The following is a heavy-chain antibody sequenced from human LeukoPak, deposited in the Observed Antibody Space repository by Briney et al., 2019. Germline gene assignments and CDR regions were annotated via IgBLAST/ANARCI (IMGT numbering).Heavy chain of an antibody. Sequence: ASVTVSCKASGYTFTSYGISWVRQAPGQGLEWMGWISAYNGNTNYAQKLQGRVTMTTDTSTSTAYMELRSLRSDDTAVYYCARNPKAADRSYYYYYGMDVWGQGTTVTVSS. CDR1: GYTFTSYG. V-gene: IGHV1-18*01. CDR2: ISAYNGNT. D-gene: IGHD6-25*01. CDR3: ARNPKAADRSYYYYYGMDV. J-gene: IGHJ6*02.